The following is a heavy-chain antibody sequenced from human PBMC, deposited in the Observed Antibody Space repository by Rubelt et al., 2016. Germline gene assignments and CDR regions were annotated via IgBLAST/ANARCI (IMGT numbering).Heavy chain of an antibody. CDR3: ARGRTGGSRAASY. D-gene: IGHD3-10*01. CDR1: GESFSGYY. CDR2: INHSGST. V-gene: IGHV4-34*01. Sequence: QLHLQESGPGLVKPSETLSLTCAVYGESFSGYYWSWIRQPPGKGLEWIGEINHSGSTNYNPSLKSRVTISVDTSKNQFSLKLSSGTAADTAVYYCARGRTGGSRAASYWGQGTLVTVSS. J-gene: IGHJ4*02.